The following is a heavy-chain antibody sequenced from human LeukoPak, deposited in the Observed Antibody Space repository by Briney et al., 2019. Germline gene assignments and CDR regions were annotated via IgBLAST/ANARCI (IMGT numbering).Heavy chain of an antibody. CDR3: AKDHTGPYYYGMDV. CDR1: GFTFSSYA. J-gene: IGHJ6*02. V-gene: IGHV3-23*01. Sequence: PGGSLRLSCAASGFTFSSYAMSWVRQAPGKGLEWVSAISGSGGSTYYADSVKGRFTSSRDNSKNTLYLQMNSLRAEDTAVYYCAKDHTGPYYYGMDVWGQGTTVTVSS. CDR2: ISGSGGST.